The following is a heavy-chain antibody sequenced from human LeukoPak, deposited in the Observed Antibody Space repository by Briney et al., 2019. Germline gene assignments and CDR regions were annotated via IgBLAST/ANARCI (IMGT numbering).Heavy chain of an antibody. CDR1: GYTFTRYD. CDR2: INLNSGNT. D-gene: IGHD3-10*01. J-gene: IGHJ6*02. Sequence: ASVKVSCTASGYTFTRYDINWVRQATGQGLEWMGWINLNSGNTGYAQKFQGRVTITRDTSIRTAYMEVSSLRSEDTAVYYCAREEWFGELSSYYYYGMDVWGQGTTVTVSS. CDR3: AREEWFGELSSYYYYGMDV. V-gene: IGHV1-8*03.